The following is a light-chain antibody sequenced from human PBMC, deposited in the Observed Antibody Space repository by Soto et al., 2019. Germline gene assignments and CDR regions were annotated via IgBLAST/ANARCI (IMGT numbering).Light chain of an antibody. CDR1: QSINTW. Sequence: DIQMTQSPSTLFASVGDTVTITCRASQSINTWLAWFQQKPGKAPKVLIYWASNLEIGVPSRFSGSGSGTEFTLTLSSLQPDDFATSYCQHYYGYSWTFGQGTKVEIK. V-gene: IGKV1-5*03. CDR2: WAS. J-gene: IGKJ1*01. CDR3: QHYYGYSWT.